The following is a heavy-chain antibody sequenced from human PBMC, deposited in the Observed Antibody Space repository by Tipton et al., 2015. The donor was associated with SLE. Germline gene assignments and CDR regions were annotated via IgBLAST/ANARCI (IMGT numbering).Heavy chain of an antibody. V-gene: IGHV4-59*01. Sequence: TLSLTCTVSGGSISSYYWSWIRQPPGKGLEWIGYIYYSGSTNYNPSLKRRVTISVDTSKNQFSLKLSSVTAADTAVYYCARDYYDSSGYYYDAFDIWGQGTMVTVSS. D-gene: IGHD3-22*01. CDR1: GGSISSYY. CDR2: IYYSGST. CDR3: ARDYYDSSGYYYDAFDI. J-gene: IGHJ3*02.